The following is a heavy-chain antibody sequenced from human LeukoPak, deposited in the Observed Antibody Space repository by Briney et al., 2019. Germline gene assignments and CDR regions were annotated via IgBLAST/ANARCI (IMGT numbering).Heavy chain of an antibody. J-gene: IGHJ6*04. Sequence: PGGSLRLSCAASGFTFSSYGMHWVRQAPGKGLEWVAFIRYDGSNKYYADSVKGRFTISRDNSKNTLYLQMNSLRAEDTAVYYCAKDTIFEGRRYDGLMDVWGKGTTVTVSS. D-gene: IGHD3-9*01. CDR1: GFTFSSYG. CDR2: IRYDGSNK. V-gene: IGHV3-30*02. CDR3: AKDTIFEGRRYDGLMDV.